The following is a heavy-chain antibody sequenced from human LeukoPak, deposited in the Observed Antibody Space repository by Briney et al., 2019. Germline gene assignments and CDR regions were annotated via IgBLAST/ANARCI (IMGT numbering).Heavy chain of an antibody. CDR1: GYTFTSYD. V-gene: IGHV1-8*01. Sequence: GASVKVSCKASGYTFTSYDINWVRQATGQGLEWMGWMNPNSGNTGYAQKFQGRVTMTRNTSISTAYMELSSLRSEDTAVYYCARSGGDSGSSEVDYWGQGTLVTVSS. J-gene: IGHJ4*02. CDR3: ARSGGDSGSSEVDY. CDR2: MNPNSGNT. D-gene: IGHD6-19*01.